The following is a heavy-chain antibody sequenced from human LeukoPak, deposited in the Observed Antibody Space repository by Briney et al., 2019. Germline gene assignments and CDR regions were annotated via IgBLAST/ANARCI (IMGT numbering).Heavy chain of an antibody. D-gene: IGHD3-16*01. J-gene: IGHJ3*02. V-gene: IGHV3-21*01. Sequence: GGSLRLSCAASGFTFSSYSMSWVRQAPGKGLEWVSSITSSSSYIYYADSVKGRFTISRDNAKNSLSLQMNSLRVEDTAVYYCARDRGGPGAFDIWGQGTMVTVSS. CDR1: GFTFSSYS. CDR3: ARDRGGPGAFDI. CDR2: ITSSSSYI.